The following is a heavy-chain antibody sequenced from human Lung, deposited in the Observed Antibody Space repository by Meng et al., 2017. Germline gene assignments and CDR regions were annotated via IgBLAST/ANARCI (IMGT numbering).Heavy chain of an antibody. CDR1: GYTFIRYG. J-gene: IGHJ2*01. D-gene: IGHD4-17*01. V-gene: IGHV1-18*01. Sequence: VQLVQSGAAAKKPGASVNASCKASGYTFIRYGISCMRQAPGQGLEWMGWISTYNGNTNYAQKFQGRVTMTTDTSTSTAYMGLRSLRSDDTAVYYCAVMGLYGDYDNWYFDLWGRGTLVTVSS. CDR2: ISTYNGNT. CDR3: AVMGLYGDYDNWYFDL.